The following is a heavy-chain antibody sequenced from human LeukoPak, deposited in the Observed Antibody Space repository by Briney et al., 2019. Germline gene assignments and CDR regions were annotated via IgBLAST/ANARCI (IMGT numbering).Heavy chain of an antibody. V-gene: IGHV4-39*07. D-gene: IGHD1-26*01. J-gene: IGHJ5*02. Sequence: PSETLSLTCTVSGGSISSSSYYWGWIRQPPGKGLEWIGSIYYSGSTYYNPSLKSRVTISVDTSKNQFSLKLSSVTAADTAMYYCARSLEVGATGGGFDPWGQGTLVTVSS. CDR1: GGSISSSSYY. CDR2: IYYSGST. CDR3: ARSLEVGATGGGFDP.